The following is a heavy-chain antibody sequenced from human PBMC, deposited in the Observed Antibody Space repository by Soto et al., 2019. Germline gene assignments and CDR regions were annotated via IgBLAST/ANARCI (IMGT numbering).Heavy chain of an antibody. CDR1: GFTFSSYA. D-gene: IGHD2-15*01. Sequence: AGGSLRLSCAASGFTFSSYAMHWVRQAPGKGLEWVAVISYDGSSKFYADSVKGRSTISRDTSKNTLYLQMNSLRAEDTAVYYCAKAGGLLLDYWGQGTLVTVSA. CDR2: ISYDGSSK. J-gene: IGHJ4*02. CDR3: AKAGGLLLDY. V-gene: IGHV3-30-3*01.